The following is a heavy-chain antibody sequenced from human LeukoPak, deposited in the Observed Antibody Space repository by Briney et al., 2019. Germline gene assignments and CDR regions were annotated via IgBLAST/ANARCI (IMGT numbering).Heavy chain of an antibody. J-gene: IGHJ4*02. V-gene: IGHV3-30*02. CDR3: AKCSEWELLRIDY. CDR2: IRYDGSNK. CDR1: GFTFSSYG. Sequence: PGGSPRLSCAASGFTFSSYGMHWVRQAPGKGLEWVAFIRYDGSNKYYADSVKGRFTISRDNSKNTLYLQMNSLRAEDTAVYYCAKCSEWELLRIDYWGQGTLVTVSS. D-gene: IGHD1-26*01.